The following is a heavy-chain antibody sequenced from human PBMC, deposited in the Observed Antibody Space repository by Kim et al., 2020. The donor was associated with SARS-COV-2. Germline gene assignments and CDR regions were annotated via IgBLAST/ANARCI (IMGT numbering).Heavy chain of an antibody. Sequence: SGPTLVNPTQTLTLTCTFSGFSLSTSGMCVSWIRHPPGKALEWLALSDWDDDKYYSTSLKTRLTISKDTSKNQVVLTMTNMDPVDTATYYCARAAGGGYCSGSGAFDIWGQGTMVTVSS. CDR1: GFSLSTSGMC. J-gene: IGHJ3*02. CDR3: ARAAGGGYCSGSGAFDI. D-gene: IGHD2-15*01. V-gene: IGHV2-70*01. CDR2: SDWDDDK.